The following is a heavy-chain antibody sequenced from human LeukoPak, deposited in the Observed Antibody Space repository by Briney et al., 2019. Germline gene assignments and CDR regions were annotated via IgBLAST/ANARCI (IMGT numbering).Heavy chain of an antibody. V-gene: IGHV1-2*02. Sequence: ASVKVSCKASGYTFTGYYIHWVRQAPGQGLEWMGWINPNSCGTNYAQKFQGRVTVTRDTSISTTYMELSRLRSDDTAIYYCARGYYGSGSPDNWGQGTLVTVSS. CDR1: GYTFTGYY. CDR3: ARGYYGSGSPDN. D-gene: IGHD3-10*01. CDR2: INPNSCGT. J-gene: IGHJ4*02.